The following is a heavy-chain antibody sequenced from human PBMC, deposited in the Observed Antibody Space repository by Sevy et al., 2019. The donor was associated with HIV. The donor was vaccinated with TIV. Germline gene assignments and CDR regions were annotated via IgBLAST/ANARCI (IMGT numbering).Heavy chain of an antibody. J-gene: IGHJ6*02. D-gene: IGHD3-10*01. CDR3: ARGTTMVRGVVLAYYYYYGMDV. Sequence: GSLRLSCAASGFTFSSYAMHWVRQAPGKGLEWVAVISYDGSNKYYADSVKGRFTISRDNSKNTLYLQMNSLRAEDTAVYYCARGTTMVRGVVLAYYYYYGMDVWGQGTTVTVSS. CDR1: GFTFSSYA. V-gene: IGHV3-30-3*01. CDR2: ISYDGSNK.